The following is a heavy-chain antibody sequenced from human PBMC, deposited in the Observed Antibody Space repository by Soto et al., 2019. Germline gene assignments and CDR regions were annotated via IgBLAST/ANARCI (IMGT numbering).Heavy chain of an antibody. CDR1: GGAFSSYA. V-gene: IGHV1-69*01. Sequence: QVQLVQSGAEVKKPGSSVKVSCKVSGGAFSSYALTWVRQAPGQGLEWMGGVIPMSGTPNYAQKFQGRVTITADESTTTAYMELSSLKSEDTAVYSCASSYGTGWYGDYWGQGTLVTVSS. D-gene: IGHD6-13*01. CDR3: ASSYGTGWYGDY. CDR2: VIPMSGTP. J-gene: IGHJ4*02.